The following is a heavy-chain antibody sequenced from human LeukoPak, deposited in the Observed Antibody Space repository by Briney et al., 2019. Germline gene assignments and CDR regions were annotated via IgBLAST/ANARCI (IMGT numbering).Heavy chain of an antibody. J-gene: IGHJ4*02. CDR3: ARDRFGYCSGGSCLLFDY. CDR1: GYTFTSYG. CDR2: ISAYNSNT. Sequence: ASVKLSCKASGYTFTSYGISWVRQAPGQGLEWMGWISAYNSNTNYAQKLQGRVTMTTDTSTSTAYMELRSLRSDDTAVYYCARDRFGYCSGGSCLLFDYWGQGTLVTVSS. D-gene: IGHD2-15*01. V-gene: IGHV1-18*04.